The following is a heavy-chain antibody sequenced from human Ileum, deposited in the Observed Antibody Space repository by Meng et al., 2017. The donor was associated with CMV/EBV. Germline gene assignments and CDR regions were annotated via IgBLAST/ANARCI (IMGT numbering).Heavy chain of an antibody. CDR2: IYWDDDK. CDR3: AHGYADPSYYFDY. D-gene: IGHD4-17*01. V-gene: IGHV2-5*02. J-gene: IGHJ4*02. Sequence: QIPLKESGPTLVKPKQTLTLTCTFSGFSLNNNEVGVGWIRQPPGKALEWLALIYWDDDKRYSPSLKSRLTISKDTSGNHVVLTMTNMDPVDTATYYCAHGYADPSYYFDYWGQGTLVTVSS. CDR1: GFSLNNNEVG.